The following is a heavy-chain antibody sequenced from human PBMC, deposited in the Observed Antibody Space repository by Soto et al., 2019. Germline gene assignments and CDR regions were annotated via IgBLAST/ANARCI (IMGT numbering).Heavy chain of an antibody. D-gene: IGHD1-26*01. V-gene: IGHV4-59*08. Sequence: QVQLQESGPGLVKPSETLSLTCTVSGGSISSYYWSWIRQPPGKGLEWIGYIYYSGRTNYNPSLKSRVTISVDTSKNQSSLKLSSVTAADTAVYYCARRYGSAIDYWGQGTLVTVSS. CDR3: ARRYGSAIDY. J-gene: IGHJ4*02. CDR2: IYYSGRT. CDR1: GGSISSYY.